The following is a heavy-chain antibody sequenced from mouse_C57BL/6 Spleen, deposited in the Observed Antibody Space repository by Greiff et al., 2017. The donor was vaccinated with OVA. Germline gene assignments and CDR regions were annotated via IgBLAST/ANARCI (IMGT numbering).Heavy chain of an antibody. CDR1: GFTFSSYA. D-gene: IGHD1-1*01. Sequence: EVQRVESGGGLVKPGGSLKLSCAASGFTFSSYAMSWVRQTPEKRLEWVATISDGGSYTYYPDNVKGRFTISRANAKNNLYLQMRHLKSGDTAMYYCARDTTVPRGDDWGQGTTLTVSS. CDR2: ISDGGSYT. J-gene: IGHJ2*01. V-gene: IGHV5-4*01. CDR3: ARDTTVPRGDD.